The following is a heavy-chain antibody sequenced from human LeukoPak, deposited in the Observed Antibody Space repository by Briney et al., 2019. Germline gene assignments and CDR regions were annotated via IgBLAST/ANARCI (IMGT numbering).Heavy chain of an antibody. CDR3: ATEVRGVPDAFDS. Sequence: SVKVSCKASGGTFSSYAISWVRQAPGQGLEWMGGIIPIFGTANYAQKFQGRVTITADKSTSTAYMELSSLRSEDTAVYYCATEVRGVPDAFDSWGQGTMVTVSS. V-gene: IGHV1-69*06. CDR1: GGTFSSYA. CDR2: IIPIFGTA. D-gene: IGHD3-10*01. J-gene: IGHJ3*02.